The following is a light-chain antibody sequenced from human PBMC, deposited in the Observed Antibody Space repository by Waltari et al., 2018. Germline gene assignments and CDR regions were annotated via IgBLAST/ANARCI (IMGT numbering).Light chain of an antibody. Sequence: QAVLTQPSSLSASPGASASLTCTLRSGINVGTYRIYWYQQKPGSPPQYPLRYKSDSDKQHGSGVPSRFSGSKDASANAGILLISGLQSEDEADYFCMIWHSSAVVFGGGTKLTVL. CDR2: YKSDSDK. CDR1: SGINVGTYR. J-gene: IGLJ3*02. CDR3: MIWHSSAVV. V-gene: IGLV5-45*02.